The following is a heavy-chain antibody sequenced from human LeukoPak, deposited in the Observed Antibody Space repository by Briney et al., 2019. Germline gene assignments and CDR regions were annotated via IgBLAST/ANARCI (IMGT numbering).Heavy chain of an antibody. CDR3: ARDARFGELVDY. V-gene: IGHV4-31*03. CDR1: GGSISSGGYY. Sequence: SQTLSLTCTVSGGSISSGGYYWSWIRQHPGKGLEWIGEINSSGSINYNPSLKSRATISVDMSKNQFSLKLTSVTAADTAMYYCARDARFGELVDYWGRGTLVTVSS. CDR2: INSSGSI. D-gene: IGHD3-10*01. J-gene: IGHJ4*02.